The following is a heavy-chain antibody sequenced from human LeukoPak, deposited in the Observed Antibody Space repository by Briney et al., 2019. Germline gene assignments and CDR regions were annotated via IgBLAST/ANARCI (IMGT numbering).Heavy chain of an antibody. Sequence: GGSLRLSCAASGFTFSSYGMHWVRQAPGEGLEWVTFIRYDGTNKYYADSVKGRFTISRDNSKSTLSLQMNSLRAEDTAIYYCATYRQVLLPFESWGQGTLVTVSS. CDR2: IRYDGTNK. CDR1: GFTFSSYG. V-gene: IGHV3-30*02. D-gene: IGHD2-8*02. CDR3: ATYRQVLLPFES. J-gene: IGHJ4*02.